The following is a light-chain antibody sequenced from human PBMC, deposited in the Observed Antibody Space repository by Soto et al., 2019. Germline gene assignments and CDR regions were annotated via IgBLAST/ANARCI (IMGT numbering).Light chain of an antibody. J-gene: IGKJ2*01. CDR3: QQRTNWPPRDT. Sequence: DIILTQSPATLSLSPGERATLSCRASQSVGTSLAWFQQRPGQAPRLLLSDASTRATGIPARFSGSVSGTDFTLAITGLQPEDVAGYYCQQRTNWPPRDTFGQGTKLELK. CDR2: DAS. V-gene: IGKV3-11*01. CDR1: QSVGTS.